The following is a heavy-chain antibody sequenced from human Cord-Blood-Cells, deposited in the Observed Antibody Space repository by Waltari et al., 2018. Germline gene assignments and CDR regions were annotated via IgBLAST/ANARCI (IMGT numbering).Heavy chain of an antibody. CDR1: GFTFSSYG. V-gene: IGHV3-30*18. J-gene: IGHJ6*02. CDR3: AKGTPRDPHDYGDYYYYYGMDV. Sequence: QVQLVESGGGVVQPGRSLRLSCAASGFTFSSYGMHWVRQAPGKGLEWVAVISYDGSNKYYADSVKGRFTISRDNSKNTLYLQMNSLRAEDTAVYYCAKGTPRDPHDYGDYYYYYGMDVWGQGTTVTVSS. CDR2: ISYDGSNK. D-gene: IGHD4-17*01.